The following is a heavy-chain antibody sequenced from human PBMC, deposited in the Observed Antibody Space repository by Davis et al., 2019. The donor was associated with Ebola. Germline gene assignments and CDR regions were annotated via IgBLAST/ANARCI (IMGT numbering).Heavy chain of an antibody. CDR3: ARLQKQWLGFDY. D-gene: IGHD6-19*01. V-gene: IGHV4-38-2*01. CDR2: IYHSGST. J-gene: IGHJ4*02. Sequence: ESLKISCAASGFTFSSYAMSWVRQAPGKGLEWIGSIYHSGSTYYNPSLKSRVTISVDTSKNQFSLKLSSVTAADTAVYYCARLQKQWLGFDYWGQGTLVTVSS. CDR1: GFTFSSYA.